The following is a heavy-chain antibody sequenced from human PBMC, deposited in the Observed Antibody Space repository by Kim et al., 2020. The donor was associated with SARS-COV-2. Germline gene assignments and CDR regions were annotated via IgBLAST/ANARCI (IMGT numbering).Heavy chain of an antibody. CDR2: VSGSGAST. J-gene: IGHJ4*02. V-gene: IGHV3-23*01. CDR1: GFTFSSYG. Sequence: GGSLRLSCAVSGFTFSSYGINWVRQSPGKGLQWVSGVSGSGASTYYADSVKGRFTISKDDSKNTVSLQMNSLRDDDTAIYYCARDRSPHYPFDWWGQGTLVTVSS. CDR3: ARDRSPHYPFDW. D-gene: IGHD1-26*01.